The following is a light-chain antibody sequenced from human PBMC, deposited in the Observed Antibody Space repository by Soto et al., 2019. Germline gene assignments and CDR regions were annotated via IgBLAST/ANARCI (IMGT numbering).Light chain of an antibody. J-gene: IGKJ1*01. V-gene: IGKV1-5*03. CDR1: QTISSW. CDR3: QHYNSYSES. Sequence: DIQMTQSPSTLSGSVGDRVTITCRASQTISSWFAWYQKKPGKAPKLLIYKASTLKSGVPSRFSGSGSGTEFTLTISSLQPDDFATYYCQHYNSYSESLGQGTKVDIK. CDR2: KAS.